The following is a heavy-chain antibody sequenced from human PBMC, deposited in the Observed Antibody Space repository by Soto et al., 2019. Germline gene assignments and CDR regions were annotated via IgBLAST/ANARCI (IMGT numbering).Heavy chain of an antibody. D-gene: IGHD1-7*01. V-gene: IGHV4-61*01. CDR1: GCSVRDGSYY. J-gene: IGHJ4*02. CDR2: IYHSGST. Sequence: XETLSLTCTVSGCSVRDGSYYWAWLRQPPGKGLEWIGHIYHSGSTIYNPSLKSRVTISIDTSKSQFSLNLNSMTAADTAVYYCAGYNWNYYFDHWGQGTLVTVSS. CDR3: AGYNWNYYFDH.